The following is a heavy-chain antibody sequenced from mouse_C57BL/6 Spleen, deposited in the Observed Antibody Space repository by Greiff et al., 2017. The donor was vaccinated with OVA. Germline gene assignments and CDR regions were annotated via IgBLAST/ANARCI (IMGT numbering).Heavy chain of an antibody. CDR2: IHPSDSDT. CDR1: GYTFTSYW. D-gene: IGHD2-3*01. J-gene: IGHJ2*01. Sequence: VQLQQPGAELVKPGASVKVSCKASGYTFTSYWMHWVKQRPGQGLEWIGRIHPSDSDTNYNQKFKGKATLSVDKSSSTAYMQRSSLTSEDSAVYDCAISDGYTPYFDYWGQGTTLTVSS. V-gene: IGHV1-74*01. CDR3: AISDGYTPYFDY.